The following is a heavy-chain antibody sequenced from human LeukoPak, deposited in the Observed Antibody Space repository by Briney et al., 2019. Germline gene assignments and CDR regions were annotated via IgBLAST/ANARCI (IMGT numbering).Heavy chain of an antibody. CDR3: AAYGSGILFH. CDR2: IYYSGST. D-gene: IGHD2-15*01. Sequence: SETLSLTCTVSGGSISSGGYYWSWIRQHPGKGLEWIGYIYYSGSTYYNPSLKSRVTISVDTSRNQFSLKLSSVTAADTAVYYCAAYGSGILFHWGQGTLVTVSS. CDR1: GGSISSGGYY. V-gene: IGHV4-31*03. J-gene: IGHJ4*02.